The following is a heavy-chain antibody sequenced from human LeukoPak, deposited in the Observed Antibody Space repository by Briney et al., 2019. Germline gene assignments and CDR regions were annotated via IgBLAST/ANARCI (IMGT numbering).Heavy chain of an antibody. J-gene: IGHJ3*02. CDR1: GFTFSSFG. CDR3: ARSSSSGGGDSFDI. Sequence: QTGGSLRLSCAASGFTFSSFGMHWIRQAPGKGLEWVSYISGSSYYTKYADSVKGRFTISRDNAKNSLYLQMNSLRAEDTAVYYCARSSSSGGGDSFDIWGQGTMVTVSS. V-gene: IGHV3-48*04. D-gene: IGHD2-21*01. CDR2: ISGSSYYT.